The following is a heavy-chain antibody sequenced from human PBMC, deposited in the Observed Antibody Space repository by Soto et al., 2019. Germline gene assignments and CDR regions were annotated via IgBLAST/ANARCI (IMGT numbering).Heavy chain of an antibody. CDR3: ARGGYYYDSSGYYQPFDY. CDR1: GDSISTFY. Sequence: SETLSITCTFSGDSISTFYWCWMRQSPGKELELIGYVYYTGSTNYNPSLKSRVTISVDRSKNQFSLKLTSANAADTAVYYCARGGYYYDSSGYYQPFDYWGQGTLVTVSS. J-gene: IGHJ4*02. CDR2: VYYTGST. V-gene: IGHV4-59*01. D-gene: IGHD3-22*01.